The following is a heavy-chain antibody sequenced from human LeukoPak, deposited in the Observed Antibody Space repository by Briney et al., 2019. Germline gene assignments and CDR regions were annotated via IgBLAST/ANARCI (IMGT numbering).Heavy chain of an antibody. CDR1: GFTFSSYA. V-gene: IGHV3-23*01. Sequence: GGSLRLSSAASGFTFSSYAMSWVRQAPGKGLEWVSGISTSGGSTSYADSVKGRFTISRDNPRNTLYIVMNSLRAEDTAVYYCAIMHPYYDGSGYWVQWDQGTLVTVSS. CDR2: ISTSGGST. D-gene: IGHD3-22*01. CDR3: AIMHPYYDGSGYWVQ. J-gene: IGHJ4*02.